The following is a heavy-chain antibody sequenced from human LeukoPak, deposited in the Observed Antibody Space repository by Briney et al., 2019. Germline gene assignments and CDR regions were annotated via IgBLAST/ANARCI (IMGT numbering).Heavy chain of an antibody. CDR2: ISGGGETT. J-gene: IGHJ4*02. V-gene: IGHV3-23*01. D-gene: IGHD4-17*01. CDR1: GFTFNNYA. Sequence: PGGSLRLSCGASGFTFNNYAMNWVRQAPGKGLEWVSSISGGGETTYYADSAKGRFTISRDNSQNTLYLQMNSLRAEDTAVYYCARDYADYVGYFFFDYWGQGTLVTVS. CDR3: ARDYADYVGYFFFDY.